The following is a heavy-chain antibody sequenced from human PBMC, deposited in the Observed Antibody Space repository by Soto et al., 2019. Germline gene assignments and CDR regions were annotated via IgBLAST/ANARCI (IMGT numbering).Heavy chain of an antibody. CDR2: VYNFGTT. D-gene: IGHD6-19*01. V-gene: IGHV4-30-4*01. J-gene: IGHJ4*02. CDR1: GGSISSGDYY. Sequence: LSLTCTVSGGSISSGDYYWSWIRQPPGKGLEWIGYVYNFGTTCYYPSLKSRVTISVDTSKNQFFLKLSSVTAADTAVYYCARGPLGYSSGWSLFHYWGQGILLTVST. CDR3: ARGPLGYSSGWSLFHY.